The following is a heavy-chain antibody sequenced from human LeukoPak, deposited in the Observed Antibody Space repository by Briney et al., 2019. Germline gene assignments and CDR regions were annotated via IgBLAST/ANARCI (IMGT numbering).Heavy chain of an antibody. V-gene: IGHV5-51*01. D-gene: IGHD2-15*01. Sequence: GESLKISCKGSGYSFTSYWIGWVRQMPGKGLEWMGIIYPGDSDTTYSPSFQGQVTISADKSISTAYLQWSSLKASDTAMYYCARSQGYCSGGSCLQGDWFDPWGQGTLVTVSS. CDR1: GYSFTSYW. CDR3: ARSQGYCSGGSCLQGDWFDP. CDR2: IYPGDSDT. J-gene: IGHJ5*02.